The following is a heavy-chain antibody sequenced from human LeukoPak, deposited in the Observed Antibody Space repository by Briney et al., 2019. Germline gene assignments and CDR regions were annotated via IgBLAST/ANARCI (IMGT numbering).Heavy chain of an antibody. J-gene: IGHJ4*02. CDR1: GCTFTDYY. Sequence: ASVKVSCKASGCTFTDYYIHWVRQAPGQGLEWMGWINPNSGGTNYAHKFQGRVTMTRDTSISTAYMELSSLRSDDTAVYYCASTYVDTAMVIVNWGQGTLVTVSS. V-gene: IGHV1-2*02. CDR3: ASTYVDTAMVIVN. D-gene: IGHD5-18*01. CDR2: INPNSGGT.